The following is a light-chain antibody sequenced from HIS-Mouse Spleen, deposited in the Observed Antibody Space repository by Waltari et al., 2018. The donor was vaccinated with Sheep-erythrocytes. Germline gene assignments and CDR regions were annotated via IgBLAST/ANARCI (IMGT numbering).Light chain of an antibody. Sequence: QSALTQPASVSGSPGPSITIPCTGTSRAVGSYNLVTWYQQHPGKAPKLMIYEGSKRPSGVSNRFSGSKSGNTASLTISGLQAEDEADYYCCSYAGSSTLVFGGGTKLTVL. CDR3: CSYAGSSTLV. CDR2: EGS. V-gene: IGLV2-23*01. J-gene: IGLJ2*01. CDR1: SRAVGSYNL.